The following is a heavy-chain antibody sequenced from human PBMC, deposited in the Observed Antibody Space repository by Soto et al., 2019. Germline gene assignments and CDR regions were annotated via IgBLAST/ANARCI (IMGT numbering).Heavy chain of an antibody. D-gene: IGHD3-10*01. Sequence: SETLSLTCTVSGGSISSYYWSWIRQPPGKGLEWIGYIYYSGSTYYNPSLKSRVTISVDTSKNQFSPKLSSVTAADTAVYYCARRGLYGSGSYYLDYWGQGTLVTVSS. V-gene: IGHV4-59*01. CDR1: GGSISSYY. CDR3: ARRGLYGSGSYYLDY. J-gene: IGHJ4*02. CDR2: IYYSGST.